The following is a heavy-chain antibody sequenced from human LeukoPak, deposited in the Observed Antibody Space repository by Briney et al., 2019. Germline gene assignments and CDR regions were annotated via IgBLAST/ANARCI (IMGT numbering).Heavy chain of an antibody. CDR1: GGSITSYY. V-gene: IGHV4-59*08. CDR3: ARAGTAMLGSYYYYMDV. J-gene: IGHJ6*03. Sequence: TSETLSLTCTVSGGSITSYYWTWIRQPPGKGLEWIGYIYYSGSTNYNPSLKSRVTISVDTSKNQFSLKLSSVTAADTAVYYCARAGTAMLGSYYYYMDVWGKGTTVTVSS. D-gene: IGHD5-18*01. CDR2: IYYSGST.